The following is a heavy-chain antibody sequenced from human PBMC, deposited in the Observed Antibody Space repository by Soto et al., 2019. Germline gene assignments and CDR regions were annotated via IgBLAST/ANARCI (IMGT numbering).Heavy chain of an antibody. V-gene: IGHV1-69*02. CDR3: ATGNGAGSHFRD. Sequence: QVQLVQSGTELKKPGSSVKVSCKASGDISSSYTVSWVRQAPGQGLEWMGRIIPMLGVPQYAQSLQGRVSITADTSTRTTYMELSSLTSDDTAVYFCATGNGAGSHFRDWGQGVLVTVSS. CDR1: GDISSSYT. J-gene: IGHJ4*02. CDR2: IIPMLGVP. D-gene: IGHD3-10*01.